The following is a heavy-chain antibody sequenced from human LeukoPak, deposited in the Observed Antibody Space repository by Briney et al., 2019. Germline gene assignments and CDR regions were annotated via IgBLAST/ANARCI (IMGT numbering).Heavy chain of an antibody. J-gene: IGHJ4*02. D-gene: IGHD3-22*01. V-gene: IGHV4-30-2*01. CDR2: IYHSGST. Sequence: PSETLSLTCTVSGGSISSGCYYWSWIRQPPGKGLEWIGYIYHSGSTYYNPSLKSRVTISVDRSKNQFSLKLSSVTAADTAVYYRARVPDYYDSHSFDYWGQGTLVTVSS. CDR1: GGSISSGCYY. CDR3: ARVPDYYDSHSFDY.